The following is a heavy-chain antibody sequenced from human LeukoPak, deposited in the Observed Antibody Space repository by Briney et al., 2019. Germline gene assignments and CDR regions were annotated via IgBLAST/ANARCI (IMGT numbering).Heavy chain of an antibody. J-gene: IGHJ5*02. CDR3: ARKNYCSGGSCYSRGWFDP. D-gene: IGHD2-15*01. Sequence: ASVKVSCKASEYTFTSYDINWVRQATGQGLEWMGWMNPNSGNTVYAQKFQGRVTMTRDTSISTAYMELSSLRSEDTAMYYCARKNYCSGGSCYSRGWFDPWGQGALVTVSS. V-gene: IGHV1-8*01. CDR1: EYTFTSYD. CDR2: MNPNSGNT.